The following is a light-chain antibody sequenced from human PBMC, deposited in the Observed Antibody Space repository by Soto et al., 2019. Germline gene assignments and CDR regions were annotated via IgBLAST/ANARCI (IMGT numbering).Light chain of an antibody. J-gene: IGKJ1*01. CDR1: QSISSY. V-gene: IGKV1-39*01. Sequence: DIQMTQSPSSLSASVGDRVTITCRASQSISSYLNWYQHKPGKAPKVLIYAASSLQSGVPSRFSGSGSGTDFTLTISSLQPEDFATYFCQQNYNTPQTFGQGTKVDIK. CDR2: AAS. CDR3: QQNYNTPQT.